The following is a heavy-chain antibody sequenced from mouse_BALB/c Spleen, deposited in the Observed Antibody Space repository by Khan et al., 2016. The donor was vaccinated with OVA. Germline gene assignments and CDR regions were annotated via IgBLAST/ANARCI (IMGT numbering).Heavy chain of an antibody. CDR1: GFSLTDYS. J-gene: IGHJ3*01. CDR2: IWSGGST. D-gene: IGHD2-4*01. CDR3: ARRGYDYGRGAWFAY. V-gene: IGHV2-2*01. Sequence: QVQLKQSGPGLVQPSQSLSITCTVSGFSLTDYSVHWVRQSPGKGLEGLGVIWSGGSTDYNAAFISRLSISKETSKSQVVYKMNRLQADDTAMHCCARRGYDYGRGAWFAYWGQGTLVTVSA.